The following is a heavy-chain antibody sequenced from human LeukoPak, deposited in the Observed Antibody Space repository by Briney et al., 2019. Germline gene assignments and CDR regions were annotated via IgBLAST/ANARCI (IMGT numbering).Heavy chain of an antibody. CDR3: AKDPSATVTPNYFDY. J-gene: IGHJ4*02. Sequence: GGSLRLSCAASGSTFSSYGMHWVRQAPGEGLEWVAFIRHDGNNKFYADSVRGRFTISRDNSKNTLFLQMDGLRTEDTAVYYCAKDPSATVTPNYFDYWGQGTLVTVSS. D-gene: IGHD4-11*01. CDR2: IRHDGNNK. V-gene: IGHV3-30*02. CDR1: GSTFSSYG.